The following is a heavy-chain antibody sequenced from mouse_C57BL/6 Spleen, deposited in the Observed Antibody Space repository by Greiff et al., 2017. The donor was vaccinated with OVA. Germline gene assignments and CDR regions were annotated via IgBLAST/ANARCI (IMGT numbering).Heavy chain of an antibody. J-gene: IGHJ2*01. CDR2: IYPGSGNT. Sequence: QVQLQQSGAELVRPGASVKLSCKASGYTFTDYYINWVKQRPGQGLEWIARIYPGSGNTYYNEKFKGKATLTAEKSSSTAYMQLSSLTSEDSAVDCCAREGIYYGYDEWGQGTTLTVSS. V-gene: IGHV1-76*01. CDR3: AREGIYYGYDE. CDR1: GYTFTDYY. D-gene: IGHD2-2*01.